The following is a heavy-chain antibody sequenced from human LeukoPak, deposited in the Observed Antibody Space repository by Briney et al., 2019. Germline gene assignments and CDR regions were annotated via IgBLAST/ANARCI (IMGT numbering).Heavy chain of an antibody. Sequence: GASVKVSCKASGYTFTGYYMHWVRQAPGQGLEWMAWINPNRGSTNSAQEVRGRVTITRDTSISTVYMEINSLRSDDTAVYYCARDKAADGVGWFFDVWGRGTLVTVSS. CDR2: INPNRGST. CDR1: GYTFTGYY. J-gene: IGHJ2*01. CDR3: ARDKAADGVGWFFDV. D-gene: IGHD2-8*01. V-gene: IGHV1-2*02.